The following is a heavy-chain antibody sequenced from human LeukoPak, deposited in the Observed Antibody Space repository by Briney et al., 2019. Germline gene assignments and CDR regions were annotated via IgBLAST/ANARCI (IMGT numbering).Heavy chain of an antibody. V-gene: IGHV1-18*01. D-gene: IGHD1-26*01. CDR3: ATLLGESHFFDY. J-gene: IGHJ4*02. Sequence: APVKPSCTASAYTFTSHSIRWVRHSPGQGLEWKGWISDYNGNRITTSIDKCRVTMTTFTSTRTVYMELRSLTSDDTAVYYCATLLGESHFFDYWGQGTMVTVAS. CDR1: AYTFTSHS. CDR2: ISDYNGNR.